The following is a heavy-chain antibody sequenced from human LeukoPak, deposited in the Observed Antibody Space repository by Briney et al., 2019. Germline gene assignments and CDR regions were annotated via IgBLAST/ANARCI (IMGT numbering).Heavy chain of an antibody. CDR1: GFTFSSYW. CDR2: IKQDGSEK. Sequence: GGSLRLSCAASGFTFSSYWMSWVRQAPGKGLEWVANIKQDGSEKYYVDSVKGRFTISRDNAKNSLYLQMNSLRAEDTAVYYCAKLPWGSYRHDTLDIWGQGTMVTVSS. D-gene: IGHD3-16*02. V-gene: IGHV3-7*01. J-gene: IGHJ3*02. CDR3: AKLPWGSYRHDTLDI.